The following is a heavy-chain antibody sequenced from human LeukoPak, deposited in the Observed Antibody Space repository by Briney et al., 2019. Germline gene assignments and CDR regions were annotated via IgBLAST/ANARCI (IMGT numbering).Heavy chain of an antibody. CDR1: GASISNYY. Sequence: KPSETLSLTCTVSGASISNYYWSWIRQPAGKGLEWIGRVFTSGSTNYNPSFRSRVTISVDKSKNQLSLKLTSVTAADTAVYYCAGRGYWGQGTLVTVSS. V-gene: IGHV4-4*07. CDR2: VFTSGST. J-gene: IGHJ4*02. CDR3: AGRGY.